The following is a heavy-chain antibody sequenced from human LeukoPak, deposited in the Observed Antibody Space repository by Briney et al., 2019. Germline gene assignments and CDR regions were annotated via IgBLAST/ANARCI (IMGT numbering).Heavy chain of an antibody. CDR2: ISGGAENT. CDR3: AKDVGDVMFDY. J-gene: IGHJ4*02. V-gene: IGHV3-23*01. D-gene: IGHD3-16*01. Sequence: GGSLRLSCAASGFTFSSFGMSWVRQPPGKGPGWVSTISGGAENTHDADSVKGRFTISRDNSKDMLWLQMNSLRAEDAAVYYCAKDVGDVMFDYWGQGTLVTVSS. CDR1: GFTFSSFG.